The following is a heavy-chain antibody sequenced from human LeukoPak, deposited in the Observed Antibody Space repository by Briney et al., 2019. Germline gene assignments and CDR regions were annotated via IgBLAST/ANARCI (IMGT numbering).Heavy chain of an antibody. D-gene: IGHD1-26*01. CDR1: GGSISSYY. Sequence: SETLSLTCTVSGGSISSYYWSWIRQPPGKGLEWIGYIYYSGSTNYNPSLKSRVAISVDTSKNQFSLRLSSVTAADTAVYYCARDRGSYPDYWGQGTLVTVSS. CDR2: IYYSGST. J-gene: IGHJ4*02. V-gene: IGHV4-59*01. CDR3: ARDRGSYPDY.